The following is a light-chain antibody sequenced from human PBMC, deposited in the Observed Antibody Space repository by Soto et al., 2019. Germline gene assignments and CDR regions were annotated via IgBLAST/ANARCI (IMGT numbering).Light chain of an antibody. Sequence: QSVLTQPASVSGSPGQSITISCTGTSSDVGGYNYVSWYQQHPGKAPKLMIYEVSNRPSGVSTRFSGSKSGNTASPTISGLQAEDEADYYCSSYTISTTLVFGTGTKVTV. CDR1: SSDVGGYNY. CDR3: SSYTISTTLV. CDR2: EVS. J-gene: IGLJ1*01. V-gene: IGLV2-14*01.